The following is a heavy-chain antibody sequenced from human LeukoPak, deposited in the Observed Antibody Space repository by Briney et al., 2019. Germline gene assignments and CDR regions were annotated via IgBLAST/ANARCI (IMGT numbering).Heavy chain of an antibody. J-gene: IGHJ4*02. D-gene: IGHD6-6*01. CDR1: GFTFNSCW. Sequence: PGGSLRLSCAASGFTFNSCWMSWVRQAPGKGLEWTANINEDGSEKHYVDSVEGRFTISRDNAKNSLYLQMNSLRVEDTALYYCTRGHSSSKIDYWGQGIPVIVSS. V-gene: IGHV3-7*01. CDR3: TRGHSSSKIDY. CDR2: INEDGSEK.